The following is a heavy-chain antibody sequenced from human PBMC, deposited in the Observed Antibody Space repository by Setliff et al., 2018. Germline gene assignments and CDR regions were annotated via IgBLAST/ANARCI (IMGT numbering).Heavy chain of an antibody. CDR2: IKSSTEGATS. CDR3: ATGPRDSRNYLTWLNP. D-gene: IGHD4-4*01. CDR1: GLTFKNAW. Sequence: GSLRLSCSVSGLTFKNAWMTWVRQAPGKGPEWVGRIKSSTEGATSDYGAPAKGRFTISRDDSKNMVFLQMNNLRTEDTGFYYCATGPRDSRNYLTWLNPWGQGTLVTVSS. V-gene: IGHV3-15*01. J-gene: IGHJ5*02.